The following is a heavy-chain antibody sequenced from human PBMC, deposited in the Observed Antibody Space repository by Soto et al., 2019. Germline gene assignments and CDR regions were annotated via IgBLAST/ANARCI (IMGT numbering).Heavy chain of an antibody. J-gene: IGHJ5*02. D-gene: IGHD6-13*01. CDR3: VKGDIAAAGGSNWFDP. CDR2: ISGSGGSA. V-gene: IGHV3-23*01. CDR1: GFTFSSYA. Sequence: PGGSLRLSCAASGFTFSSYAMSWVRQAPGKGLEWVSAISGSGGSAYYADSVKGRFTISRDNSKNTLYLQMNRLRAEDTAVYYCVKGDIAAAGGSNWFDPWGQGTLVTVSS.